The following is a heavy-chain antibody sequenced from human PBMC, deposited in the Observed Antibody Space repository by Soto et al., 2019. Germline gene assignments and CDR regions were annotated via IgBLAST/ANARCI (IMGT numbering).Heavy chain of an antibody. CDR3: ARGPSGVLVRYDY. D-gene: IGHD3-9*01. V-gene: IGHV4-34*01. CDR2: INHSGST. Sequence: SETLSLTCAVYGGSFSGYYWSWIRQPPGKGLEWIGEINHSGSTNYNPSLKSRFTISVDTSKNQFSLKLSSVTAADTAVYYCARGPSGVLVRYDYWGQGTLVTVSS. J-gene: IGHJ4*02. CDR1: GGSFSGYY.